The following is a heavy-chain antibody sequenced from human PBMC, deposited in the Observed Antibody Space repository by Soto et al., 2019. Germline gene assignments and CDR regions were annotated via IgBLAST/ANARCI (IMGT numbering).Heavy chain of an antibody. J-gene: IGHJ4*02. CDR1: GGSFSGYY. CDR3: ARGIGGTSDY. CDR2: INYSGNT. D-gene: IGHD2-15*01. V-gene: IGHV4-34*01. Sequence: KTSETLSLTCAVYGGSFSGYYWGWIRQPPGKGLEWIGEINYSGNTNYTPSLKSRVTISVDTSKKHFSLKLSSVTAADTAVYYCARGIGGTSDYWGQGTLVTVSS.